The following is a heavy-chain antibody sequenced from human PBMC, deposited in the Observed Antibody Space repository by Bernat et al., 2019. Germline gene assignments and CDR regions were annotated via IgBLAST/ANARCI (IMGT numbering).Heavy chain of an antibody. CDR3: VRRSLTMDNYFDY. J-gene: IGHJ4*02. CDR2: IYYSGST. Sequence: QLQLQESGPGLLKPSETLSLTCTVSGASISSSSYYWGWIRQPPGKGLEWIVSIYYSGSTYYNLSLKSRVTISVDTSKNQFSLKLSSVTAADTAVYYCVRRSLTMDNYFDYWGQGTLVTVSS. D-gene: IGHD4/OR15-4a*01. V-gene: IGHV4-39*01. CDR1: GASISSSSYY.